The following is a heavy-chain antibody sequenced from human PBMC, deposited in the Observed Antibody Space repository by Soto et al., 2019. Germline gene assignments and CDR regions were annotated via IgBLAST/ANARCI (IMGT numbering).Heavy chain of an antibody. Sequence: VGSLRLSCAASGFTFSSYGMHWVRQAPGKGLEWVAVISYDGSNKYYADSVKGRFTISRDNSKNTLYLQMNSRRAEDTAVYYCAKDPELGLDYWGQGTLVTVSS. CDR2: ISYDGSNK. D-gene: IGHD6-6*01. CDR1: GFTFSSYG. V-gene: IGHV3-30*18. J-gene: IGHJ4*02. CDR3: AKDPELGLDY.